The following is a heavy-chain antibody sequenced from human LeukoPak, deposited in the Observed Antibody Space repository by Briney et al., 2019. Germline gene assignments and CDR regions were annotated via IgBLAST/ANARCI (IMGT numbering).Heavy chain of an antibody. J-gene: IGHJ4*02. Sequence: SETLSLTCTVSGGSISSGSYDWRWIRQPAGKGLEWIGRIYTSGSTNYNPSLHSPLSISVHTSQNQFSLKLSSVTAADTAVYYCARAYSSSFAPFDYWGQGTLVTVSS. CDR1: GGSISSGSYD. D-gene: IGHD6-6*01. CDR3: ARAYSSSFAPFDY. V-gene: IGHV4-61*02. CDR2: IYTSGST.